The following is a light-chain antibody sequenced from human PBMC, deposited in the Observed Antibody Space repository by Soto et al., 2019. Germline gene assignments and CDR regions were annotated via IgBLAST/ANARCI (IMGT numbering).Light chain of an antibody. V-gene: IGLV2-14*01. CDR1: YSDVDGYDY. Sequence: QSVLTQPASVSGSPGQSITISCTGSYSDVDGYDYVSWYQQHPGKAPKLIIFEVSNRPSGVSYRFSGSKSATMASLTISGLQAEDEADYYCSSYSRSSTYVFGTGTRSPS. CDR2: EVS. J-gene: IGLJ1*01. CDR3: SSYSRSSTYV.